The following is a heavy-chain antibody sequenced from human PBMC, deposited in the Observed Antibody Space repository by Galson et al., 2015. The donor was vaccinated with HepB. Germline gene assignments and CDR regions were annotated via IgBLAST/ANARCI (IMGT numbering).Heavy chain of an antibody. D-gene: IGHD1-26*01. J-gene: IGHJ6*02. CDR2: ISWDGGST. V-gene: IGHV3-43*01. CDR1: GFTFDDYT. Sequence: SLRLSCAASGFTFDDYTMHWVRQAPGKGLEWVSLISWDGGSTYYADSVKGRFTISRDNSKNSLYLQMNSLRTEDTALYYCAKDFGIQYSGSYSGMDVWGQGTTVTVSS. CDR3: AKDFGIQYSGSYSGMDV.